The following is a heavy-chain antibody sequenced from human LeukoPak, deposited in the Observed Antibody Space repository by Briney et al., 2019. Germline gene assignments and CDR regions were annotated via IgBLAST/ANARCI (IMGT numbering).Heavy chain of an antibody. V-gene: IGHV1-18*01. CDR1: GYTFFTYG. CDR3: ARRGDYVDY. CDR2: ISPYNDNT. J-gene: IGHJ4*02. Sequence: ASVKVSCKASGYTFFTYGVSWVRQAPGQGLEWMGWISPYNDNTHYSQNLQGRVTMTTDTSTSTAYMELRSLRSDDTAVYYCARRGDYVDYWGQGTLVTVSS.